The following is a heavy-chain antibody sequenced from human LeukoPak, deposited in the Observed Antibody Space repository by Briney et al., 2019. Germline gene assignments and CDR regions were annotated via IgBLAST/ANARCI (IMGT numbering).Heavy chain of an antibody. CDR2: ISSSSSYI. Sequence: PGGSLRLSCAASGFTFSSYSMNWVRQAPGKGLEWVSSISSSSSYIYYADSVKGRFTISRDNAKNTLYLQMNSLRAEDTAVYYCAKDPVVYFSSISCYAVDYWGQGTLVTVSS. CDR1: GFTFSSYS. CDR3: AKDPVVYFSSISCYAVDY. D-gene: IGHD2-2*01. J-gene: IGHJ4*02. V-gene: IGHV3-21*04.